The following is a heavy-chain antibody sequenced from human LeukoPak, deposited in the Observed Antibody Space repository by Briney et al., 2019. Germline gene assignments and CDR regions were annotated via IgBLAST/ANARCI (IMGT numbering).Heavy chain of an antibody. CDR3: ARARNYYDSSDYYYEGDAFDI. V-gene: IGHV4-4*07. CDR1: GGSISSYY. CDR2: IYTSGST. J-gene: IGHJ3*02. D-gene: IGHD3-22*01. Sequence: SETLSLTCTVSGGSISSYYWSWIRQPAGKGLEWIGRIYTSGSTNYNPSLKSRVTMSVDTSKNQFSLKLSSVTAADTAVYFCARARNYYDSSDYYYEGDAFDIWGQGTMVTVSS.